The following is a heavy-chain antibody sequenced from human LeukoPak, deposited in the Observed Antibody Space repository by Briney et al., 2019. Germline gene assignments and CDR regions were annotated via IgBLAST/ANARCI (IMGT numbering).Heavy chain of an antibody. CDR2: IYYSGST. V-gene: IGHV4-30-4*01. CDR1: GGSISSGDYY. CDR3: ARDTETPNDYGDYRGPSGMDA. D-gene: IGHD4-17*01. J-gene: IGHJ6*02. Sequence: SETLSLTCTVSGGSISSGDYYWSWIRQPPGKGLEWIGYIYYSGSTYYNPSLKSRVTISVDTSKNQFSLKLSSVTAADTAVYYCARDTETPNDYGDYRGPSGMDAWGQGTTVTVSS.